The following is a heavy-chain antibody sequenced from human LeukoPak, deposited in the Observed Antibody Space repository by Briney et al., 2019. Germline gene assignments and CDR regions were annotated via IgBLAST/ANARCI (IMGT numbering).Heavy chain of an antibody. D-gene: IGHD6-13*01. J-gene: IGHJ4*02. Sequence: LSETLSLSCAVSSDSIDSHYWSWIRQPPGKGLEWIGHIYYTGSTDYNPSLKSRVTISIDTSKNQFSLRLSSVTAADTAVYYCARLRRQLVGPYFDDWRQGIRVTVSS. CDR2: IYYTGST. CDR1: SDSIDSHY. CDR3: ARLRRQLVGPYFDD. V-gene: IGHV4-59*11.